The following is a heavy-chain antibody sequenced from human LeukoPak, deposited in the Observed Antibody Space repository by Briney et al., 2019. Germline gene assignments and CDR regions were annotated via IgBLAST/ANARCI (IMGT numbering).Heavy chain of an antibody. D-gene: IGHD3-10*01. CDR1: GFTFSSYS. Sequence: SGGSLRLSCAASGFTFSSYSMNWVRQAPGKGLEWVSSISSSSSYIYYADSVKGRFTISRDNAKNSLYLQMNSLRAEDTAVYYCARDAAVRGAYPPGYWGQGTLVTVSS. V-gene: IGHV3-21*01. CDR3: ARDAAVRGAYPPGY. CDR2: ISSSSSYI. J-gene: IGHJ4*02.